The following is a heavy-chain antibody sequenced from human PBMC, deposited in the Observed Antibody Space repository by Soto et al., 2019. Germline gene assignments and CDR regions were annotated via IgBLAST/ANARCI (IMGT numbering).Heavy chain of an antibody. CDR3: ARQDNRDYSSSYAFDI. D-gene: IGHD3-22*01. CDR2: INHSGKT. V-gene: IGHV4-34*01. CDR1: GGSFNDYY. J-gene: IGHJ3*02. Sequence: QLQLHQWGAGPLKPSETMSLTCDVYGGSFNDYYWTWIRQPPGKGLEWIGEINHSGKTNYNPSLKSRVTISVDTPKNQFFLKLNSVTAADTAVYFCARQDNRDYSSSYAFDIWGLGTLVTVSS.